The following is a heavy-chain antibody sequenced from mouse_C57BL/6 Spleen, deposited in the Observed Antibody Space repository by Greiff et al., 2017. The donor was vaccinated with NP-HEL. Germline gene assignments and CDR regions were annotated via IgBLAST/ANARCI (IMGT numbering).Heavy chain of an antibody. CDR2: IYPRDGST. CDR3: ARGEANLDRYWYFDV. Sequence: QVQLQQSDAELVKPGASVKISCKVSGYTFTDHTIHWMKQRPEQGLEWIGYIYPRDGSTKYNEKFKGKATLTADKSSSTAYMQLNSLTSEDSAVYFCARGEANLDRYWYFDVWGTGTTVTVSS. D-gene: IGHD4-1*01. J-gene: IGHJ1*03. V-gene: IGHV1-78*01. CDR1: GYTFTDHT.